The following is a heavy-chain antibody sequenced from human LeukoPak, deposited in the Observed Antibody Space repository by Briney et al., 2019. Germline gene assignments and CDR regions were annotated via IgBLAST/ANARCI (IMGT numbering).Heavy chain of an antibody. Sequence: PSETLSLTCTVSGYSISSGYYWGWIRQPPGKGLEWIGSIYHSGSTYYNPSLKSRVTISIDSSKRQFSLKVKSVTAADTAVYYCARLPLGAFGEVLNFDYWGQGTPVTVSS. V-gene: IGHV4-38-2*02. CDR1: GYSISSGYY. CDR2: IYHSGST. J-gene: IGHJ4*02. D-gene: IGHD3-10*01. CDR3: ARLPLGAFGEVLNFDY.